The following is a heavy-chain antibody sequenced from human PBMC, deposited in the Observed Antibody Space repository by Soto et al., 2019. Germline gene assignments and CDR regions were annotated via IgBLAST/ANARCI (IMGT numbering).Heavy chain of an antibody. CDR1: GYTFTSYG. Sequence: ASVKVSCKASGYTFTSYGISWVRQAPGQGLEWMGWISAYNGNTNYAQKLQGRVTMTTDTSTSTAYMELRSLRSDDTAVYYCARERGSSGWYPNETSWGQGTLVTVSS. D-gene: IGHD6-19*01. CDR3: ARERGSSGWYPNETS. J-gene: IGHJ5*02. CDR2: ISAYNGNT. V-gene: IGHV1-18*01.